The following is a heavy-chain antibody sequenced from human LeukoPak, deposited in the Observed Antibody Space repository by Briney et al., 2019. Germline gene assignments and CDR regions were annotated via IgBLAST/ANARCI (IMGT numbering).Heavy chain of an antibody. Sequence: GASGKVSCKASGYTFTSYAMHWVRQAPGQRLEWMGWINAGNGNTKYSQKFQGRVTITRDTSASTAYMELSSLRSEDTAVYYCARDYTTYSSGWLRNYYYYYGMDVWGQGTTVTVSS. CDR2: INAGNGNT. CDR1: GYTFTSYA. J-gene: IGHJ6*02. D-gene: IGHD6-19*01. CDR3: ARDYTTYSSGWLRNYYYYYGMDV. V-gene: IGHV1-3*01.